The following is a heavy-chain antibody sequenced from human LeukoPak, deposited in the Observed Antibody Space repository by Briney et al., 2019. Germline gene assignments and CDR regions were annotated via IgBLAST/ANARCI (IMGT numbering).Heavy chain of an antibody. D-gene: IGHD3-3*01. Sequence: GGSLRLSCVASGLAFSSYSMHWVRQAPGKGLEWVGVISYDGSDEYYTDPVKGRFTISRDNSKNTVYLQMNSLRADDTAVYYCARDFTPEWFDIHWGQGTLVTVS. J-gene: IGHJ4*02. V-gene: IGHV3-30*04. CDR3: ARDFTPEWFDIH. CDR1: GLAFSSYS. CDR2: ISYDGSDE.